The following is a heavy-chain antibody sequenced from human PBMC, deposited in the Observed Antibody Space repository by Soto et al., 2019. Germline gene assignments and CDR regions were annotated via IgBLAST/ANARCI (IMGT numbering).Heavy chain of an antibody. CDR3: ARVKLAGRGSFHD. CDR2: IYHSGNT. J-gene: IGHJ4*02. D-gene: IGHD3-3*02. V-gene: IGHV4-38-2*01. Sequence: SETLSLTCAVSGYSIANGYYWVLIRQPPGKGLEWIGSIYHSGNTYYNPSLKSRVTLSIDTSKNQFSLKLRSVTAADTAMYYCARVKLAGRGSFHDWGQGTLVTVSS. CDR1: GYSIANGYY.